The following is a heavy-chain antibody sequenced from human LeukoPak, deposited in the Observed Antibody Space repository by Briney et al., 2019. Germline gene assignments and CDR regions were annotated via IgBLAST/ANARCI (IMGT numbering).Heavy chain of an antibody. V-gene: IGHV3-33*08. D-gene: IGHD2-2*01. Sequence: GGSLRLSCAASGFTFSSYGMHWVRQAPGKGLEWVAVIWYDGSFKYYADSVKGRFTISRDNSNSTVYLQMNSLRAEDTAVYYCARDKSTSCYYFDYWGQGTLVTVFS. CDR2: IWYDGSFK. J-gene: IGHJ4*02. CDR1: GFTFSSYG. CDR3: ARDKSTSCYYFDY.